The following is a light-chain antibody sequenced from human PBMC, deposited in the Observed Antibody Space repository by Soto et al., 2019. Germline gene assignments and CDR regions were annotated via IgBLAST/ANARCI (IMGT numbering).Light chain of an antibody. CDR1: QSLSSNH. Sequence: EIVLTQSPGTLSLSPGERATLSCRASQSLSSNHLAWYQQKPGQAPRLLIYGASSRATGIPDRFSGSGSGTEFTITINRLEAEDFTVYYCQQYGTSLRTFGPGTKLEIK. V-gene: IGKV3-20*01. CDR3: QQYGTSLRT. CDR2: GAS. J-gene: IGKJ2*01.